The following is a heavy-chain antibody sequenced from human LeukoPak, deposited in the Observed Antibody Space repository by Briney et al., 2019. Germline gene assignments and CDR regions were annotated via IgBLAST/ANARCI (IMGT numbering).Heavy chain of an antibody. D-gene: IGHD3-3*01. CDR3: ARDQFTIFGVVITYFDY. CDR1: GYTFTSYG. V-gene: IGHV1-18*01. J-gene: IGHJ4*02. CDR2: ISAYNGNT. Sequence: ASVKVSCKASGYTFTSYGVSWVRQAPGQGLEWMGWISAYNGNTNYAQKLQGRVTMTTDTSTSTAYMELRSLRSDDTAVYYRARDQFTIFGVVITYFDYWGQGTLVTVSS.